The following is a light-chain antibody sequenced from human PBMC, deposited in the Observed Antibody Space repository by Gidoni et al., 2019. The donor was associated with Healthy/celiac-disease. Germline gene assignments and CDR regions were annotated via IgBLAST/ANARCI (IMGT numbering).Light chain of an antibody. CDR2: AAS. Sequence: DIQLTQSPSFLSASVGDRVTITCWASQGISSYLAWYQQKPGKAPKLLNYAASTLQSGVPSRFSGSGSGTEFTLTISSLQPEDFATYYCQQLNSYPLTFGGGTKVEIK. CDR3: QQLNSYPLT. CDR1: QGISSY. J-gene: IGKJ4*01. V-gene: IGKV1-9*01.